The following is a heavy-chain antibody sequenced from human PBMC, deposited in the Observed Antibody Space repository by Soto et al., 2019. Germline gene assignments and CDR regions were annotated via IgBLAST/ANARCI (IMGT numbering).Heavy chain of an antibody. J-gene: IGHJ4*02. V-gene: IGHV4-59*08. Sequence: SETLSLTCTVSGGSISSYYWSWIRQPPGKGLEWIGYIYYSGSTNYNPSLKSRVTISVDTSKNQFSLKLSSVTAADTAVYYCARDDYGDLHFDYWGQGTLVTVSS. D-gene: IGHD4-17*01. CDR1: GGSISSYY. CDR2: IYYSGST. CDR3: ARDDYGDLHFDY.